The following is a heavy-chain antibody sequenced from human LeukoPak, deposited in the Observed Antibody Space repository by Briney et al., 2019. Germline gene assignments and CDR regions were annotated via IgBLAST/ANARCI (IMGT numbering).Heavy chain of an antibody. V-gene: IGHV1-18*01. CDR1: GYTFTSYG. J-gene: IGHJ4*02. Sequence: ASVKVSCKASGYTFTSYGISWVRQAPGQGLEWMGLISTYNGNTKYVQKLQGRVTMTTDTSTSTAYMELRSLRSDDTAVYYCARRGFGIAAAGTGDYWGQGTLVTVSS. CDR2: ISTYNGNT. CDR3: ARRGFGIAAAGTGDY. D-gene: IGHD6-13*01.